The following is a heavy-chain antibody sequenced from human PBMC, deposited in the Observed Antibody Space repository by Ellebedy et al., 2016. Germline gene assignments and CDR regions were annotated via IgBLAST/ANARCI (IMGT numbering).Heavy chain of an antibody. CDR3: ARGGDYYGSGSYLNP. Sequence: SETLSLTXTVSGGSVSSGSYFWTWIRQPPGKGLEWIGYIYYSSGGINYNPSLKSRVTISVDTSKNQFSLKLSSVTAADTAVYYCARGGDYYGSGSYLNPWGQGTLVTVSS. CDR1: GGSVSSGSYF. D-gene: IGHD3-10*01. V-gene: IGHV4-61*01. J-gene: IGHJ5*02. CDR2: IYYSSGGI.